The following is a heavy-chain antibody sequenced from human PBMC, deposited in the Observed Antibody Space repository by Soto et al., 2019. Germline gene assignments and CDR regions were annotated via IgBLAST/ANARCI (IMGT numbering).Heavy chain of an antibody. V-gene: IGHV3-74*01. Sequence: PGGSLRLSCAASGFTFSSYWMHWVRQAPGKGLVWVPRINNDGSSTSYADSVKGRFTISGDNAKRQLYLQMSCLRAEDTAVYYCAVSIAAARTQWFDSWGQGTLVTVSS. CDR1: GFTFSSYW. CDR3: AVSIAAARTQWFDS. CDR2: INNDGSST. D-gene: IGHD6-13*01. J-gene: IGHJ5*01.